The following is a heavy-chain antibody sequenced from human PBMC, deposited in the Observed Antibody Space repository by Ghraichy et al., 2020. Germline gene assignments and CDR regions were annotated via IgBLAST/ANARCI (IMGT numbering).Heavy chain of an antibody. CDR2: INPTSGGA. V-gene: IGHV1-2*06. J-gene: IGHJ6*02. D-gene: IGHD2-8*01. CDR3: ARDRGRYCTRGDCFGGDHFGMDV. Sequence: ASVKVSCKASGYRISDYFIHWVRQAPGRGLEWLGRINPTSGGAKYSQKLHGRVTMNRDTSVNTAYMDLSRLRSDDAAVYYCARDRGRYCTRGDCFGGDHFGMDVWGQGTTVTVSS. CDR1: GYRISDYF.